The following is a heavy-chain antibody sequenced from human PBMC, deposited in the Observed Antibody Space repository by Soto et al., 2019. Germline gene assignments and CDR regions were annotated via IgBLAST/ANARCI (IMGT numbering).Heavy chain of an antibody. V-gene: IGHV4-34*01. Sequence: SETLSLTCAVYGGSFSGYYWSWIRQPPGKGLEWIGEINHSGSTNYNPSLKSRVTISVDTSENQFSLKLSSVTAADTAVYYCARNISPTPNGGAWPSDPWGQGTRVNVS. CDR1: GGSFSGYY. CDR2: INHSGST. CDR3: ARNISPTPNGGAWPSDP. J-gene: IGHJ5*02. D-gene: IGHD1-1*01.